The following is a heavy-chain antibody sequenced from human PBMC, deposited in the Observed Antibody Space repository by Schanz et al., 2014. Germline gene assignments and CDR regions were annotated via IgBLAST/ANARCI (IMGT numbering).Heavy chain of an antibody. CDR2: ISHSGDSK. CDR1: GFTFNSYA. CDR3: AKGMGYCSGGTCYDYYYYGLDV. Sequence: DVQLLESGGGLVQPGGSLRLSCAASGFTFNSYAMTWVRQAPGKGLEWVSSISHSGDSKYYADSVKGRFTISRDNSENTLYLQMNSLSADDTAVFYCAKGMGYCSGGTCYDYYYYGLDVWGQGTTVTVSS. V-gene: IGHV3-23*01. J-gene: IGHJ6*02. D-gene: IGHD2-15*01.